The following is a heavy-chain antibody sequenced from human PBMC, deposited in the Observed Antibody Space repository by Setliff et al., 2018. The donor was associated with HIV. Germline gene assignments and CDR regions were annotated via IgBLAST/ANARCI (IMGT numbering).Heavy chain of an antibody. V-gene: IGHV3-74*03. Sequence: PGGSLRLSCAASGFTFSTYWMHWVRQAPGKGLVWVSHINNEGRKTTYADSVKGRFTVSRDNAKNTLYLQMNSLRAEDTAVYYCARVASGYDYGWLDPWGQGTLVTVSS. D-gene: IGHD5-12*01. CDR1: GFTFSTYW. J-gene: IGHJ5*02. CDR3: ARVASGYDYGWLDP. CDR2: INNEGRKT.